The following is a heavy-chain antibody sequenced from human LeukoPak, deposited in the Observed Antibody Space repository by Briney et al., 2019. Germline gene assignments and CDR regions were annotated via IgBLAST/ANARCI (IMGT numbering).Heavy chain of an antibody. CDR3: ARPQPYSSSWYGRTGLYYMDV. Sequence: SETLSLTCAVYGGSFSGYYWSWIRQPPGKGLEWIGEIDHSGSTNYNPSLKSRVTISVDTSKNQFSLKLSSVTAADTAVYYCARPQPYSSSWYGRTGLYYMDVWGKGTTVTVSS. D-gene: IGHD6-13*01. CDR2: IDHSGST. V-gene: IGHV4-34*01. J-gene: IGHJ6*03. CDR1: GGSFSGYY.